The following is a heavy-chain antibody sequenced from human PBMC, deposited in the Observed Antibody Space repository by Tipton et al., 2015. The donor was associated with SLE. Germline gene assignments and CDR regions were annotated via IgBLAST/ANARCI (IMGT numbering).Heavy chain of an antibody. J-gene: IGHJ6*02. CDR2: IYTSGST. CDR3: ARGYYGDRTYYYYGMDV. V-gene: IGHV4-4*09. Sequence: TLSLTCAVYGGSFSGYYWSWIRQPAGKGLEWIGYIYTSGSTNYNPSLKSRVTISVDTSKNQFSLKLSSVTAADTAVYYCARGYYGDRTYYYYGMDVWGQGSTVTVSS. CDR1: GGSFSGYY. D-gene: IGHD4-17*01.